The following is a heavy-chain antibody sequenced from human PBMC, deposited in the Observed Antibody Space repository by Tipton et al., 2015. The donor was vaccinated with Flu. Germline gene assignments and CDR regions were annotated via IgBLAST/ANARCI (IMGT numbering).Heavy chain of an antibody. CDR3: AKGLFYHGSGSYYNLAY. J-gene: IGHJ4*02. V-gene: IGHV3-23*01. Sequence: LSLTCAASGFTFSNYAMTWVRQAPGKELEWVSLISDSGGTTYYGDSVKGRFTISRANSKNTLYLQMNSLRGEDTAVYFCAKGLFYHGSGSYYNLAYWGQGTLVTVSS. D-gene: IGHD3-10*01. CDR1: GFTFSNYA. CDR2: ISDSGGTT.